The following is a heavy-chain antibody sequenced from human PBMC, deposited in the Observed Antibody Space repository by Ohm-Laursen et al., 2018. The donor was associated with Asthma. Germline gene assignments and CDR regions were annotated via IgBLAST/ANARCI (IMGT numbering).Heavy chain of an antibody. D-gene: IGHD6-13*01. Sequence: SDTLSLTCTVSGGSIGSDDYYWSWIRQPPGKGLEWIGYIYHSVSTYYSPSLKSRVAISGDTSKNQFSLKLSSVTAADTAVYYCARDSSSWQRYWYFDLWGRGTLVTVSS. CDR3: ARDSSSWQRYWYFDL. V-gene: IGHV4-30-4*02. J-gene: IGHJ2*01. CDR1: GGSIGSDDYY. CDR2: IYHSVST.